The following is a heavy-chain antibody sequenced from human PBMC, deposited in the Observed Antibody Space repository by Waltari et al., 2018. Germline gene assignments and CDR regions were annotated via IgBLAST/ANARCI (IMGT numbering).Heavy chain of an antibody. J-gene: IGHJ4*02. CDR2: ISGNGDSI. Sequence: EVQLVESGGGLVQPGGSLRLSCTAPGFSFSSYAMHWVRQAPGKGLEYFSAISGNGDSIYYADSVKGRFTISRDNSKNMLYLQMGSLRSDDTAVYYCLRDSSGSHFDYWGQGTLVTVSS. V-gene: IGHV3-64*07. CDR3: LRDSSGSHFDY. D-gene: IGHD3-22*01. CDR1: GFSFSSYA.